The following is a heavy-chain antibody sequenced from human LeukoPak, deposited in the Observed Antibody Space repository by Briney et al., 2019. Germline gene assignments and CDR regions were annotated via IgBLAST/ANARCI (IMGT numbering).Heavy chain of an antibody. CDR1: GFTFSNYG. D-gene: IGHD3-9*01. CDR3: ARGPYDILTGYYWFDP. J-gene: IGHJ5*02. Sequence: PGGSLRLSCAASGFTFSNYGMHWVPQLPGNGLEWVSYISSSGSTIYYADSVKGRFTISRDNAKNSLYLQMNSLRAEDTAVYYCARGPYDILTGYYWFDPWGQGTLVTVSS. CDR2: ISSSGSTI. V-gene: IGHV3-48*04.